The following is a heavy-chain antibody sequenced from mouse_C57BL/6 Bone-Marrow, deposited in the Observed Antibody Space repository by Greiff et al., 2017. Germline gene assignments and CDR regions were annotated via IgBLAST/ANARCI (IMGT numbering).Heavy chain of an antibody. D-gene: IGHD2-5*01. J-gene: IGHJ4*01. V-gene: IGHV2-9-1*01. CDR1: GFSLTSYA. CDR3: AKHSNLYCYAMDY. Sequence: VQLQESGAGLVAPAQTLSITCTASGFSLTSYAISWVRQPPGKGLEWLGVIWPGGGRNYNSALKSRLSISKDNSTSQVFLKMNNLQTDDTARYYCAKHSNLYCYAMDYWGQGTSVTVSS. CDR2: IWPGGGR.